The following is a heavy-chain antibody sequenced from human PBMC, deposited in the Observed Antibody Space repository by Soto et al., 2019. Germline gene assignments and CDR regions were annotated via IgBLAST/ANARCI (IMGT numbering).Heavy chain of an antibody. CDR3: ARGPRTYSSSWYPDY. J-gene: IGHJ4*02. CDR2: ISSSSSTI. D-gene: IGHD6-13*01. Sequence: GGSLRLSCAASGFTFSSYSMNWVRQAPGKGLEWVSYISSSSSTIYYADSVKGRFTISRDNAKNSPYLQMNSLRDEDTAVYYCARGPRTYSSSWYPDYWGQGALVTVSS. CDR1: GFTFSSYS. V-gene: IGHV3-48*02.